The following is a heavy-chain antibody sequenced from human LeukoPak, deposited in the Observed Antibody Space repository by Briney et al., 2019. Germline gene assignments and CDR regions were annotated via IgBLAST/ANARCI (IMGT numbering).Heavy chain of an antibody. D-gene: IGHD5-12*01. J-gene: IGHJ4*02. CDR1: GYTFTGYY. Sequence: ASVKVSCKASGYTFTGYYVHWVRQAPGQGLEWMGWINPNNGGTNYAQKFQGRVTMTRDTSISTAYMELNRLTSDDTAVYYCARDKYTGYETFDYWGQGTPVSVSS. CDR3: ARDKYTGYETFDY. CDR2: INPNNGGT. V-gene: IGHV1-2*02.